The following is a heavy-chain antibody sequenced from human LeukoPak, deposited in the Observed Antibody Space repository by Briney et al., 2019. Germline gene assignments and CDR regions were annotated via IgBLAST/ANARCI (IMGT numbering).Heavy chain of an antibody. Sequence: SETLSLTCTVSGGSISSYYWSWIRQPPGKGLEWIGYIYYSGSTNYNPSLKSRVTISVDTSKNQFPLKLSSVTAADTAVYYCARGGVDCSGGSCYLFDPWGQGTLVTVSS. CDR3: ARGGVDCSGGSCYLFDP. J-gene: IGHJ5*02. V-gene: IGHV4-59*01. D-gene: IGHD2-15*01. CDR2: IYYSGST. CDR1: GGSISSYY.